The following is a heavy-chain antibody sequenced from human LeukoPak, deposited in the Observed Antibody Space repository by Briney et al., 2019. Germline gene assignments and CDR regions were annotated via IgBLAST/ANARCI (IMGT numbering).Heavy chain of an antibody. CDR3: AKKGQLLEDYFDY. CDR1: GFTFSSYA. CDR2: ISGSGGST. Sequence: GGSLRLSCAASGFTFSSYAMSWVRQALGKGLEWVSAISGSGGSTYYADSVKGRFTISRDNSKNTLYLQMNSLRAEDTAVYYCAKKGQLLEDYFDYWGQGTLVTVSS. D-gene: IGHD2-2*01. V-gene: IGHV3-23*01. J-gene: IGHJ4*02.